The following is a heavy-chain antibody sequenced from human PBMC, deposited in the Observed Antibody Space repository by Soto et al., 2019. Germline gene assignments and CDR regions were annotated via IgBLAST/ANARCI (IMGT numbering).Heavy chain of an antibody. Sequence: QVQLVQAGAEVKKPGASVKVSCKASGYTFTSYGISWVRQAPGQGLEWMGWVSAYNGNTNYAQKLQGRVTMTTDTSTSTAYMELRSLRSDDTAVYYCAREVPYCGCDCPSFDYWGQGTLVTVSS. CDR1: GYTFTSYG. CDR2: VSAYNGNT. J-gene: IGHJ4*02. V-gene: IGHV1-18*01. CDR3: AREVPYCGCDCPSFDY. D-gene: IGHD2-21*02.